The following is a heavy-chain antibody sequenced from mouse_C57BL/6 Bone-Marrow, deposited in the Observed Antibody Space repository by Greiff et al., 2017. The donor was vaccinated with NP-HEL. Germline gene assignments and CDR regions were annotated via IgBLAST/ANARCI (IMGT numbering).Heavy chain of an antibody. Sequence: EVKVEESEGGLVQPGSSMKLSCTASGFTFSDYYMAWVRQVPEKGLEWVANINYDGSSTYYLDSLKSRFIISRDNAKNILYLQMSSLKSEDTATYYCARSSYYGSSYWFAYWGQGTLVTVSA. D-gene: IGHD1-1*01. CDR1: GFTFSDYY. CDR3: ARSSYYGSSYWFAY. V-gene: IGHV5-16*01. J-gene: IGHJ3*01. CDR2: INYDGSST.